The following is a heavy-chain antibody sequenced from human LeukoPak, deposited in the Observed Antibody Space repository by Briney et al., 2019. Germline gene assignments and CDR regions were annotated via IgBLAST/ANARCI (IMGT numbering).Heavy chain of an antibody. CDR1: GFTFSSYG. CDR2: ISYDGRNK. Sequence: TGGSLRLSCAASGFTFSSYGMHWVRQAPGKGLEWVAVISYDGRNKYYADSVKGRFTISRDNSKNTLYLQMSSLRAEDTAVYYCAKDRYSYAYEYFDCWGQGTLVTVSS. V-gene: IGHV3-30*18. J-gene: IGHJ4*02. D-gene: IGHD5-18*01. CDR3: AKDRYSYAYEYFDC.